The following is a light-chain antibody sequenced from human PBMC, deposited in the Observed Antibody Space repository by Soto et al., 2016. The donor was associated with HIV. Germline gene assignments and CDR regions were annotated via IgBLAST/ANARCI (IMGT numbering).Light chain of an antibody. V-gene: IGLV3-21*03. CDR3: QVWDSSSDYSGV. CDR2: DDS. CDR1: NVGTQS. Sequence: SYELTQPPSVSVAPGKTARITCGGDNVGTQSVHWHQQRPGQAPVLVVFDDSDRPSGIPDRFSGSKSGNTATLTINRVDAGDEADYYCQVWDSSSDYSGVFGGGTKLTVL. J-gene: IGLJ3*02.